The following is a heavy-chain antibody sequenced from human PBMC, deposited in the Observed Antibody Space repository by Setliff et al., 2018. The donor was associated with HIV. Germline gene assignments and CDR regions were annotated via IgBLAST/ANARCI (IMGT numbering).Heavy chain of an antibody. CDR2: IKTKSDDETT. Sequence: PGGSLRLSCAASGFTFSNAWMSWVRQAPGKGLEWVGRIKTKSDDETTDYASPVKGRSTISRDDSKNTLYLQMNSLKTEDTAVYYCTRDGNLIRGHGYFDYWGQGTLVTVSS. CDR3: TRDGNLIRGHGYFDY. D-gene: IGHD3-10*01. V-gene: IGHV3-15*01. CDR1: GFTFSNAW. J-gene: IGHJ4*02.